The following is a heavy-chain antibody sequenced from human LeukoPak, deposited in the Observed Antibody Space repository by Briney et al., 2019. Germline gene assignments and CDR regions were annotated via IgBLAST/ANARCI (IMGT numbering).Heavy chain of an antibody. Sequence: PSETLSLTCTVSGGSITSYYWGWIRQPPGKGLEWIGSIYYSGSTYYNPSLKSRVTISVDTSKNQFSLKLSSVTAADTAVYYCARGSVNYCSSTSCSGAFDIWGQGTMVTVSS. J-gene: IGHJ3*02. CDR1: GGSITSYY. D-gene: IGHD2-2*01. V-gene: IGHV4-39*01. CDR3: ARGSVNYCSSTSCSGAFDI. CDR2: IYYSGST.